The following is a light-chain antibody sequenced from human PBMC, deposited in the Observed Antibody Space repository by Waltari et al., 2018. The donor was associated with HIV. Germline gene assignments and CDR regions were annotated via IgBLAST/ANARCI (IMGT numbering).Light chain of an antibody. J-gene: IGLJ3*02. V-gene: IGLV1-47*01. Sequence: QSVLTQPPSASGTPGPRVTISCSGSNSNLGSNYVYWYQQLPGTAPKLLIYRTNQRPSGVPDRFSGSKSGTSASLAISGLRSEDEADYYCAVWDDSLSGWVFGGGTKLTVL. CDR2: RTN. CDR3: AVWDDSLSGWV. CDR1: NSNLGSNY.